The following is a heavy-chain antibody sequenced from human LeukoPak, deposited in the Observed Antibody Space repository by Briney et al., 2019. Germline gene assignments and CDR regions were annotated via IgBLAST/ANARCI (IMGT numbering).Heavy chain of an antibody. CDR2: ISSSSSTI. J-gene: IGHJ5*02. CDR1: GFTFSSYS. D-gene: IGHD3-10*01. CDR3: ARGGYYGSGNDFRFDP. V-gene: IGHV3-48*01. Sequence: GGSLRLSCAASGFTFSSYSMNWVRQAPGKGLEWVSYISSSSSTIYYADSVKGRFTISRDNAKNSLYLQMNSLGAEDTAVYYCARGGYYGSGNDFRFDPWGQGTLVTVSS.